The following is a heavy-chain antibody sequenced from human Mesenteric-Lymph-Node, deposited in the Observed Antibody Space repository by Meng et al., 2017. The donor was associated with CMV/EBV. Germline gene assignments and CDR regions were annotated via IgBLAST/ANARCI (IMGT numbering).Heavy chain of an antibody. V-gene: IGHV3-74*01. CDR1: GFTFSDYY. CDR3: AELHSSAFDI. CDR2: INSDGSST. J-gene: IGHJ3*02. Sequence: GGSLRLSCAASGFTFSDYYMSWIRQAPGKGLEWVSGINSDGSSTNYADSVKGRFTISRDNAKNTLYLQMNSLRADDTAMYYCAELHSSAFDIWGQGTMVTVSS. D-gene: IGHD6-13*01.